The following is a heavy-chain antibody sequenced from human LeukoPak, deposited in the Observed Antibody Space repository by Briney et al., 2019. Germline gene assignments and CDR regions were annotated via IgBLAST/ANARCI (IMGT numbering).Heavy chain of an antibody. CDR1: GFTFSNYG. V-gene: IGHV3-30*18. CDR3: AKDRSGLNWYFDL. D-gene: IGHD6-19*01. J-gene: IGHJ2*01. CDR2: ISYDGSNQ. Sequence: GRSLRLSCAASGFTFSNYGMRWVRQAPGKGLEWVAIISYDGSNQYYTDSVKGRFTISRDNSKNTLYLQINSLRAEDTAVYFCAKDRSGLNWYFDLWGRGTLVTVSS.